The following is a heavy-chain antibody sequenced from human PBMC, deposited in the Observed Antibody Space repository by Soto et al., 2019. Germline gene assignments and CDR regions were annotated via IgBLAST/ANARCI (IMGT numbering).Heavy chain of an antibody. V-gene: IGHV1-18*01. J-gene: IGHJ4*02. CDR3: VRGLGYGDPDY. CDR2: ISAYNGNT. D-gene: IGHD4-17*01. Sequence: QVQLVQSGAEVKKPGASVKVSCKASGYTFTSYGISWVRQAPGQGLEWMGWISAYNGNTNYAQKLQGRVTMTTDTSTCTAYMGLRSLRSDEKALYYCVRGLGYGDPDYWGQGTPVTVSS. CDR1: GYTFTSYG.